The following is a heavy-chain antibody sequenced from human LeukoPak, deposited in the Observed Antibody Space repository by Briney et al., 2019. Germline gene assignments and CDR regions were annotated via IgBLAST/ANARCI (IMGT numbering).Heavy chain of an antibody. D-gene: IGHD6-13*01. J-gene: IGHJ4*02. Sequence: GGSLRLPCAASGFTFSSYGMHWVRQAPGKGLEWVAFIRYDGSNKYYADSVKGRFTISRDNSKNTLYLQMNSLRAEDSAVYYCAKDRGIAAATFDYWGQGTLVTVSS. CDR2: IRYDGSNK. CDR1: GFTFSSYG. CDR3: AKDRGIAAATFDY. V-gene: IGHV3-30*02.